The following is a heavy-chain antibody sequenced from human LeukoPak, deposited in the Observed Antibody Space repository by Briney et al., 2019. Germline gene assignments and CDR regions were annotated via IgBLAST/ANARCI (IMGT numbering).Heavy chain of an antibody. CDR3: ARAESYYDSSGFHGMDV. CDR2: ISYDGSNK. Sequence: PGGFLRLSCAASGFTFSSYAMHWVRQAPGKGLEWVAVISYDGSNKYYADSVKGRFTISRDNSKNTLYLQMNSLRAEDTAVYYCARAESYYDSSGFHGMDVWGQGTTVTVSS. D-gene: IGHD3-22*01. J-gene: IGHJ6*02. CDR1: GFTFSSYA. V-gene: IGHV3-30-3*01.